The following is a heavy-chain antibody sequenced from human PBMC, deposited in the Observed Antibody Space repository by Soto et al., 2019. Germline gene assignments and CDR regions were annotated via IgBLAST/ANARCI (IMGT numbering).Heavy chain of an antibody. J-gene: IGHJ3*02. CDR3: TRHHLRSSWYGLDAFDI. CDR1: GFTFSGSA. V-gene: IGHV3-73*01. D-gene: IGHD6-13*01. CDR2: IRSKANSYAT. Sequence: GGSLRLSCAASGFTFSGSAMHWVRQASGKGLEWVGRIRSKANSYATAYAASVKGRFTISRDDSKNTAYLQMNSLKTEDTAVYYCTRHHLRSSWYGLDAFDIWGQGTMVTVSS.